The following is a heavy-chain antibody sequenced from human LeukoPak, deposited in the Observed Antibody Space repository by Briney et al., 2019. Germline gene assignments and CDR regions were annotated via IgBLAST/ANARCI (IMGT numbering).Heavy chain of an antibody. CDR1: GGSISSGSYY. CDR2: IYSSGST. Sequence: PSQTLSLTCTVSGGSISSGSYYWSWIRQPAGKGLEWIGRIYSSGSTNYNPSLKSRFTISVDTSKNQFSLKLSSVTVADTAVYYCARVSDGDYPFDYWGQGTLVTVSS. D-gene: IGHD4-17*01. V-gene: IGHV4-61*02. J-gene: IGHJ4*02. CDR3: ARVSDGDYPFDY.